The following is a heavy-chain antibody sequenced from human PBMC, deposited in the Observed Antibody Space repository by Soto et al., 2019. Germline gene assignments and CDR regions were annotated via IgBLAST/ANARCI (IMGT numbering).Heavy chain of an antibody. Sequence: QVQLVESGGGVVQPGKSLRLSCAASGFIFSAYPMNWVRQAPGKGPEWVAVISDDGSKRDYADSVKGRFTISRDNSKNTLFLQMNSMRADDAAVYYCVGALNFHYGVTYFQHWGQGTLVTVSS. CDR2: ISDDGSKR. CDR1: GFIFSAYP. J-gene: IGHJ1*01. CDR3: VGALNFHYGVTYFQH. D-gene: IGHD4-17*01. V-gene: IGHV3-30*03.